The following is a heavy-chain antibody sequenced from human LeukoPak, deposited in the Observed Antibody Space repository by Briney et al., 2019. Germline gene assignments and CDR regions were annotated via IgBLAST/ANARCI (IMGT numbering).Heavy chain of an antibody. CDR2: IYPADSDT. CDR3: ARQVGTTLYFGY. CDR1: GYSFYSHW. D-gene: IGHD1-26*01. V-gene: IGHV5-51*01. J-gene: IGHJ4*02. Sequence: GESLKISCKGSGYSFYSHWIGWVRQMPGKGLEWMGIIYPADSDTRFSPSFQGQVTISADKSISTAYLQWNSLKASDTAFYYCARQVGTTLYFGYWGQGTLVTVSS.